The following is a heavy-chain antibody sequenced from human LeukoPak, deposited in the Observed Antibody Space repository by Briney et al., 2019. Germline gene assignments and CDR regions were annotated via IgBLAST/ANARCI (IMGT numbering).Heavy chain of an antibody. CDR1: GGSISSSYW. CDR2: VYHSGST. D-gene: IGHD2-21*02. J-gene: IGHJ3*02. CDR3: AGAYCGGDCYSGRAFDI. Sequence: SGTLSLTCAVSGGSISSSYWWSWVRQPPGKGLEWIGEVYHSGSTNYYPSLKSRVTISIEKSKNQFSLKLSSVTAADTAVYYCAGAYCGGDCYSGRAFDIWGQGTMVTVSS. V-gene: IGHV4-4*02.